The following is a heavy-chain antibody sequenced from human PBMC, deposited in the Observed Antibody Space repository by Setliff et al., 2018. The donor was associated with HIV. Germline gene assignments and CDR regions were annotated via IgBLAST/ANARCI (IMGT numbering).Heavy chain of an antibody. CDR1: GASMSSGDYY. J-gene: IGHJ6*02. V-gene: IGHV4-30-4*08. CDR3: ARGRDSSWSYGMDV. D-gene: IGHD6-13*01. CDR2: IYYSGNS. Sequence: SETLSLTCTVSGASMSSGDYYWSWIRQPPGKGLEWIGYIYYSGNSYYNPSLKSRVTLSVDTSKNQFSLKVNSVTAADTAVYYCARGRDSSWSYGMDVWGQGTTVTVSS.